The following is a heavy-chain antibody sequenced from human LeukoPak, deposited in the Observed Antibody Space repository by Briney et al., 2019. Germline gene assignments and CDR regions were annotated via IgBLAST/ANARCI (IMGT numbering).Heavy chain of an antibody. V-gene: IGHV1-18*01. D-gene: IGHD4-17*01. CDR3: ARALTVTTHFDY. CDR2: ISAYNGNT. CDR1: GYTFTSYG. J-gene: IGHJ4*02. Sequence: ASVKVSCKASGYTFTSYGISWVRQAPGQGLEWMGWISAYNGNTNYAQKLQGRVTMTTDTSTSTAYMELRSLRSDDTAVYYCARALTVTTHFDYWGQGALVTVSS.